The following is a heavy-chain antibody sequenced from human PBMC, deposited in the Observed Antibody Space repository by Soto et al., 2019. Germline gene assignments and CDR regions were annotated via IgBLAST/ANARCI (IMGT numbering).Heavy chain of an antibody. CDR1: GGSLSSSSLH. J-gene: IGHJ5*02. V-gene: IGHV4-39*01. D-gene: IGHD6-13*01. Sequence: QLQLQESGPGLVKPSETLSLTCTVSGGSLSSSSLHWGWIRQPPGNGLEWIGSSYYSGRTYYSPYLKSRVTTAVDTSKHQFHLKLSSVTAADTAVYYCARRERAACTDWWCDPWGQGTLVTFSS. CDR3: ARRERAACTDWWCDP. CDR2: SYYSGRT.